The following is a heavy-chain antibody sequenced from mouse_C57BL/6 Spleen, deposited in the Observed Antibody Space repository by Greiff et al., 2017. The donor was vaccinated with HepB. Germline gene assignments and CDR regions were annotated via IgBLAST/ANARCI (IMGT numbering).Heavy chain of an antibody. V-gene: IGHV1-42*01. CDR1: GYSFTGYY. J-gene: IGHJ3*01. CDR2: INPSTGGT. D-gene: IGHD1-1*01. CDR3: ARGYYGSSPQFAY. Sequence: VQLQQPGAELVKPGASVKMSCKASGYSFTGYYMNWVKQSPEKSLEWIGEINPSTGGTTYNQKFKAKATLTVDKSSSTAYMQLKSLTSEDSAVYYCARGYYGSSPQFAYWGQGTLVTVSA.